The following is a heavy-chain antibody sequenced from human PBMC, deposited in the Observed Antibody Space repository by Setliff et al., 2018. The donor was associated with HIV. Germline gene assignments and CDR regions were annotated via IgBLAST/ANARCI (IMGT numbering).Heavy chain of an antibody. CDR3: SRVTITTVRGVGYFYYFYMDV. V-gene: IGHV4-34*01. Sequence: SETLSLTCTVYGESFSVYYWSWIRQPPGKGLEWMGKINHSGITNDNPSLKSRVTISVDTSKNQFSLKLRSVTTADSAVSSCSRVTITTVRGVGYFYYFYMDVWGKGTTVTVSS. D-gene: IGHD3-10*01. CDR2: INHSGIT. J-gene: IGHJ6*03. CDR1: GESFSVYY.